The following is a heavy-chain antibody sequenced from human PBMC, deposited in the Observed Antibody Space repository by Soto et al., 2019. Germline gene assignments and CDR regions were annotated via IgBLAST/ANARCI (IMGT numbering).Heavy chain of an antibody. CDR2: VSPPFRTS. CDR1: GVSFNNNG. Sequence: QVQLVQSGAEVKKPGSSVKVSCKTSGVSFNNNGIGWVRQAPGHGLEWMGGVSPPFRTSNYARKFQGRISITGDTSTRTVNLELSSLPSEDTAQYYCARVLYYGSGSYSPYGMDVWGQGTTVTVSS. CDR3: ARVLYYGSGSYSPYGMDV. V-gene: IGHV1-69*06. D-gene: IGHD3-10*01. J-gene: IGHJ6*02.